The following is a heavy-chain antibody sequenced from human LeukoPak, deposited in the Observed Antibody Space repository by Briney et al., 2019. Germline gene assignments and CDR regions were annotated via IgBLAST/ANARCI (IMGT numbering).Heavy chain of an antibody. J-gene: IGHJ4*02. V-gene: IGHV3-48*03. CDR3: ARVTIAAASGFDY. CDR2: ISSSGSTI. Sequence: GGSLRLSCAASGFTFSSYEMNWVRQAPGKGLEWVSYISSSGSTIYYADSVKGRFTISRDNAKNSLYLQMNSLRAEDTAVYYCARVTIAAASGFDYWGQGTLVTVSS. CDR1: GFTFSSYE. D-gene: IGHD6-13*01.